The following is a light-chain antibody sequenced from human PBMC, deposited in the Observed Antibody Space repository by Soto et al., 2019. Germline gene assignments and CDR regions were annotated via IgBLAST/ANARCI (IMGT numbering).Light chain of an antibody. CDR3: CSYAGSSYV. V-gene: IGLV2-23*01. Sequence: QSALTQPASVSGSPGQSITISCTGTSSDVGSYNLVSWYQQHLGKAPKVMIYEGSKRPSGVSTRFSGSRSGNTASLTISGLQAEDEADYYCCSYAGSSYVFGTGTKVTVL. CDR1: SSDVGSYNL. CDR2: EGS. J-gene: IGLJ1*01.